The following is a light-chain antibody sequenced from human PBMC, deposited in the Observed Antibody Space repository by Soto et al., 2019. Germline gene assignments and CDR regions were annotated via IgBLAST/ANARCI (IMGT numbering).Light chain of an antibody. J-gene: IGKJ4*01. CDR1: HTISSSY. Sequence: EIVLTQSPGTLSLSPGERATLSCRASHTISSSYLAWYQQKPGQAPRLLMYGISRRATGIPDRFSGSGSGTDFTLTISSLQSEDFAVYYCQQYNDWPPVTFGGGTKVEIK. CDR3: QQYNDWPPVT. V-gene: IGKV3-20*01. CDR2: GIS.